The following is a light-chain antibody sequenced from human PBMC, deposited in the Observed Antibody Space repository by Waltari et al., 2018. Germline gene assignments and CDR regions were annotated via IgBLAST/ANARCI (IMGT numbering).Light chain of an antibody. CDR2: WAS. Sequence: DIVMTQSPYSLAVSLGERATINCKSSQTVLYSSNNKNYLAWYQQKPGQPPKLLIYWASTRESGVPDRFSGSGSGTDFTLTISSLQAEDVAVYYCQQYWSTPWTFGRGTKVEIK. CDR3: QQYWSTPWT. J-gene: IGKJ1*01. V-gene: IGKV4-1*01. CDR1: QTVLYSSNNKNY.